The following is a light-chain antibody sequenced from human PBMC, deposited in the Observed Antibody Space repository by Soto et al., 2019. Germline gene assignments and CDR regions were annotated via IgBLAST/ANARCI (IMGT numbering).Light chain of an antibody. Sequence: EIVVTQSPPTLSVSPGERATLSCRASQSVNSDLAWYQQKPGQGPRLLVYGASTRAPGIPARFSGSGSGTEFPLTISRLQSEDFAIYDCQQYNNWPPGSFGQGTKVEVK. J-gene: IGKJ1*01. CDR1: QSVNSD. CDR3: QQYNNWPPGS. V-gene: IGKV3-15*01. CDR2: GAS.